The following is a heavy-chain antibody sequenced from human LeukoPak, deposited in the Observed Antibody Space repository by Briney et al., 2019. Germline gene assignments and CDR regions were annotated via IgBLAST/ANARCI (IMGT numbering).Heavy chain of an antibody. CDR2: ISGSGGKT. CDR3: AKGGLVVVPAAIVY. CDR1: GFTFDNYA. V-gene: IGHV3-23*01. D-gene: IGHD2-2*01. Sequence: GGSLRLSCLGSGFTFDNYAMSWVRQAPGKGLEWVSAISGSGGKTYYADSVKGRFTISRDNSKNTLYLQMNSLRAEDTAVYYCAKGGLVVVPAAIVYWGQGTLVTVSS. J-gene: IGHJ4*02.